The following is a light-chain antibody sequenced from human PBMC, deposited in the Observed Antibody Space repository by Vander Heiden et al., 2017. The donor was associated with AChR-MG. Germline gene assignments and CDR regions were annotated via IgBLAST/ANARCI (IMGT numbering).Light chain of an antibody. V-gene: IGKV1-5*03. CDR1: QSISNW. J-gene: IGKJ1*01. CDR2: KAS. Sequence: DIQMTQSPSTLSASVGDRVTITCRASQSISNWLAWYQHKPGKAPKLLIFKASSLESWVPSRFSGSGSGTEFTLTISSLQPDDFATYYCQQYDSDLWTFGHGTKVEIK. CDR3: QQYDSDLWT.